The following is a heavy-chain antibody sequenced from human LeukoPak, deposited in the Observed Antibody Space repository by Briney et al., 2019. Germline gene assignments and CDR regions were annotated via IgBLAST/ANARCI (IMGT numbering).Heavy chain of an antibody. Sequence: TGGSLRLSCAASGFTFSNYWMTWVRQAPGKGLEWVANIKQDGSEKYYVDSVKGRFTISRDNAKNSLYLQIHSLRAEDTAVYFCASPLVGTTDYWGQGTLVTVS. CDR2: IKQDGSEK. D-gene: IGHD1-26*01. CDR3: ASPLVGTTDY. CDR1: GFTFSNYW. J-gene: IGHJ4*02. V-gene: IGHV3-7*01.